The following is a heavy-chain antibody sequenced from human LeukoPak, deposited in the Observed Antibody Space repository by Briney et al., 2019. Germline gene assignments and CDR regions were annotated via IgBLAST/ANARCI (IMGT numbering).Heavy chain of an antibody. Sequence: GGSLRLSCAASGFTFSSYAMSWVRQAPGKGLEWVSSVSGSGGSTYYADSVKGRFTISRDSSKNTLYLQMNSLRAEDTAVYYCAKALRVAAARYYFDYWGQGTLVTVSS. CDR2: VSGSGGST. D-gene: IGHD6-13*01. V-gene: IGHV3-23*01. CDR3: AKALRVAAARYYFDY. CDR1: GFTFSSYA. J-gene: IGHJ4*02.